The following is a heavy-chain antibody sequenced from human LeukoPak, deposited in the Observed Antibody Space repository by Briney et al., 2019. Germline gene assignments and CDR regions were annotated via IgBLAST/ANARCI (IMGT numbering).Heavy chain of an antibody. CDR3: AKDRPNYHESNGHYYRRDGDY. CDR2: ISSSGDST. D-gene: IGHD3-22*01. CDR1: GFTFSSYA. Sequence: GGSLRLSCAASGFTFSSYAMSWVRQAPGKGLEWVSSISSSGDSTFYADSVKDRFTISRDNSKNTLYLQMSRRRAEDTAVYYCAKDRPNYHESNGHYYRRDGDYWGQGTLVTVSS. J-gene: IGHJ4*02. V-gene: IGHV3-23*01.